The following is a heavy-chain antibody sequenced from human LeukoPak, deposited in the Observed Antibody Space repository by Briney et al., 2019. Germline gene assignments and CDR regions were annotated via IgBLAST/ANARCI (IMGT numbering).Heavy chain of an antibody. CDR3: ARSRQYSSGWYYYYYMDV. V-gene: IGHV4-34*01. Sequence: SETLSLTCAVYGGSFSGYYWSWIRQPPGKGLEWIGEINHSGSTNYNPSLKSRVTISVDTSKNQFSLKLSSVTAADTAVYYCARSRQYSSGWYYYYYMDVWGKGTTVTVSS. CDR2: INHSGST. J-gene: IGHJ6*03. D-gene: IGHD6-25*01. CDR1: GGSFSGYY.